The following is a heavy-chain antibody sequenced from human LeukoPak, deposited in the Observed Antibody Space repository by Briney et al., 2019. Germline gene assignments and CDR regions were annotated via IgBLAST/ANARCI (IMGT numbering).Heavy chain of an antibody. J-gene: IGHJ6*03. CDR3: ARDSSVVPAAARYYYYMDV. Sequence: PSQTLSLTCAVSGGSISSGGYSWSWIRQPPGKGLEWIGYIYHSGSTYYNPSLKSRVTISVDRSKNQFFLKLSSVTAADTAVYYCARDSSVVPAAARYYYYMDVWGKGTTVTVSS. V-gene: IGHV4-30-2*01. CDR2: IYHSGST. D-gene: IGHD2-2*01. CDR1: GGSISSGGYS.